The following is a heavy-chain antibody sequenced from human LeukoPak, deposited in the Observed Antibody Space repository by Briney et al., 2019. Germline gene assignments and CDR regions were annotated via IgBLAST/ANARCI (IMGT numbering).Heavy chain of an antibody. Sequence: TGGSLRFSCAASGFTFSSFWMSWVRQAPGKGLEWVANIKQDGSEKYYVDSVKGRFTISRDNAKNSLYLQMNSLRAEDTAVYYCARDGGTNWFDPWGQGTLVTVSS. V-gene: IGHV3-7*01. D-gene: IGHD3-16*01. CDR2: IKQDGSEK. J-gene: IGHJ5*02. CDR3: ARDGGTNWFDP. CDR1: GFTFSSFW.